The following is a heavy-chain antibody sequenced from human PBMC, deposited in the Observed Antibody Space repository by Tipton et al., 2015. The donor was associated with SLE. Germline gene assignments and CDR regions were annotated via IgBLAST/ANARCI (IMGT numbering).Heavy chain of an antibody. CDR3: ARDLSPDTTLEGYFDL. CDR1: GGSFSGYH. Sequence: LSLTCAVYGGSFSGYHWTWIRQPPGQGLEWVSIISGNGGVTYYADSVKGRFSISRDNSKNTVFLQMNGLKSEDTAMYSCARDLSPDTTLEGYFDLWGLGTLVTVSS. CDR2: ISGNGGVT. J-gene: IGHJ2*01. V-gene: IGHV3-23*01. D-gene: IGHD5-18*01.